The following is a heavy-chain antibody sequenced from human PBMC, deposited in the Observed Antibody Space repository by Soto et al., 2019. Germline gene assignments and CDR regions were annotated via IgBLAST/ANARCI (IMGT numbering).Heavy chain of an antibody. CDR2: ISYDGSNK. CDR3: AKDFYSSSGYGAFDI. D-gene: IGHD6-13*01. Sequence: QVQLVESGGGVVQPGRSLRLSCAASGFTFSSNGMHWVRQAPGKGLEWVAVISYDGSNKYYADSVKGRFTISRDKSKNAVYLQMYSLRAEDTAVYYCAKDFYSSSGYGAFDIWGQGTMVTVSS. V-gene: IGHV3-30*18. J-gene: IGHJ3*02. CDR1: GFTFSSNG.